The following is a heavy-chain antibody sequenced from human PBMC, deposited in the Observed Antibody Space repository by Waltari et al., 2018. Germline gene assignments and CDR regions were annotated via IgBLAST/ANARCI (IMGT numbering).Heavy chain of an antibody. CDR2: IYSGGNT. D-gene: IGHD4-17*01. V-gene: IGHV3-53*01. Sequence: EVQLVESGGGLIQPGGSLRLSCAASGFTVSSNYMSWVRQAPGKGLEWVSVIYSGGNTDYADSVKGRFTISRDNSKNTLYLQMNSLRAEDTAVYYCASQSPVTTYYFDYWGQGTLVTVSS. J-gene: IGHJ4*02. CDR1: GFTVSSNY. CDR3: ASQSPVTTYYFDY.